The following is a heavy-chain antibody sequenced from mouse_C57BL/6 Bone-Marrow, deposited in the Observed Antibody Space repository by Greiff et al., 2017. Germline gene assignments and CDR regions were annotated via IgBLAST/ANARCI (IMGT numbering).Heavy chain of an antibody. V-gene: IGHV5-4*01. D-gene: IGHD1-1*01. J-gene: IGHJ1*03. Sequence: EVQVVESGGGLVKPGGSLKLSCAASGFTFSSYAMSWVRQTPEKRLEWVATISDGGSYTYYPDNVKGRFTISRDNAKNNLYLQMSHLKSEDTAMYYCARGIYYWYFDVWGTGTTVTVSS. CDR1: GFTFSSYA. CDR2: ISDGGSYT. CDR3: ARGIYYWYFDV.